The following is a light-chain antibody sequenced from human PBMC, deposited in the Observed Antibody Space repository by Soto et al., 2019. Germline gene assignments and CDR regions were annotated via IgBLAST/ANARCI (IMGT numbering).Light chain of an antibody. CDR1: QDITNY. CDR3: QQFDSVPCT. J-gene: IGKJ2*02. V-gene: IGKV1-33*01. Sequence: IQMTQSPSSLSASVGDRVTITCQASQDITNYLIWYQQKPGKAPKLLIYDASSLGKGVSSRFSGSGSGTHFTLTISSLQPEDIATYYCQQFDSVPCTFGQGTKLEMK. CDR2: DAS.